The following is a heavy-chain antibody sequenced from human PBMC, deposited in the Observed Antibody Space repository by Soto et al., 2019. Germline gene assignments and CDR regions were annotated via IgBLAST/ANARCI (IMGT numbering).Heavy chain of an antibody. Sequence: EVQLLESGGGLVQPGGSLRLSCAASGFTFSSFAMSWVRQAPGKGLEWVSAISGSGGSTLYADSVKGRFTISRDNSKNTLYLQMNSLRAEDTAVYYCAKDATLRGSGNYWTVIIFEYWGQGTLVTVSS. D-gene: IGHD3-10*01. CDR2: ISGSGGST. CDR3: AKDATLRGSGNYWTVIIFEY. J-gene: IGHJ4*02. V-gene: IGHV3-23*01. CDR1: GFTFSSFA.